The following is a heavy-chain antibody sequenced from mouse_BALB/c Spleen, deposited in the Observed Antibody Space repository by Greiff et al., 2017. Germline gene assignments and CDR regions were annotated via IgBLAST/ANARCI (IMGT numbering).Heavy chain of an antibody. CDR1: GYTFTSYW. CDR3: TRLYYYGSSYAMDY. D-gene: IGHD1-1*01. V-gene: IGHV1-5*01. CDR2: IYPGNSDT. J-gene: IGHJ4*01. Sequence: EVQLQQSGTVLARPGASVKMSCKASGYTFTSYWMHWVKQRPGQGLEWIGAIYPGNSDTSYNQKFKGKAKLTAVTSTSTAYMELSSLTNEDSAVYYCTRLYYYGSSYAMDYWGQGTSVTVSS.